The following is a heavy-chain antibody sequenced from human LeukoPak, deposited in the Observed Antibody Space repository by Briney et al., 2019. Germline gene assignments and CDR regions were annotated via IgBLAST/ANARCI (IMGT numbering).Heavy chain of an antibody. CDR3: ARKGYYASSGYLGYFQH. Sequence: GGSLRLSCAASGFSFNTYSMNWVRQAPGKGLEWVSYISSGSTYIYYADSVKGRFTISRDNGKDSLYLQMNSLRAEDTAVYYCARKGYYASSGYLGYFQHWGQGTLVTVSS. CDR2: ISSGSTYI. J-gene: IGHJ1*01. V-gene: IGHV3-21*01. D-gene: IGHD3-22*01. CDR1: GFSFNTYS.